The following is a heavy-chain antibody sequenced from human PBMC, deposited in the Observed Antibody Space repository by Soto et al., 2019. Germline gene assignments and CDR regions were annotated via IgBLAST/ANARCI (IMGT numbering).Heavy chain of an antibody. CDR3: ARRVRWSRSMDG. J-gene: IGHJ6*02. Sequence: SENLSLTCAVYGGSFSGYYWSWIRQPPGKGLEWIGEINHSGSTNYNPSLKSRVTISVDTSKNQFSLKLSSVTAADTAVYYWARRVRWSRSMDGRAQGTQVTV. V-gene: IGHV4-34*01. CDR2: INHSGST. CDR1: GGSFSGYY. D-gene: IGHD1-26*01.